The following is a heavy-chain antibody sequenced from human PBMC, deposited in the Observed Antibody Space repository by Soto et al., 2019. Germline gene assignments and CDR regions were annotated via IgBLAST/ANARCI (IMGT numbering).Heavy chain of an antibody. CDR1: GFSFSSYA. D-gene: IGHD5-12*01. J-gene: IGHJ5*02. CDR3: VKQVQRMGYGGYA. V-gene: IGHV3-23*01. Sequence: PGGSLRLSCAAAGFSFSSYAMSWVRQAPGKGLEWVSGISASGGHTYHADSVKGRFTISRDNPKNTLYLLMNSLRAEDTAVYYCVKQVQRMGYGGYAWGQGTLVTVSS. CDR2: ISASGGHT.